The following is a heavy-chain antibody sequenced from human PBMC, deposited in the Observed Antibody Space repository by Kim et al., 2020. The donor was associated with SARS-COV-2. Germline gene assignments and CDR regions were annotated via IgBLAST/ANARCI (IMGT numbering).Heavy chain of an antibody. CDR3: ARHSGDCGGDCHSPYFFDY. D-gene: IGHD2-21*01. CDR2: IIPIFGTA. CDR1: GGTFSSYA. V-gene: IGHV1-69*13. J-gene: IGHJ4*02. Sequence: SVKVSCKASGGTFSSYAISWVRQAPGQGLEWMGGIIPIFGTANYAQKFQGRVTITADESTSTAYMELSSLRSEDTAVYYCARHSGDCGGDCHSPYFFDYWGQGTLVTVSS.